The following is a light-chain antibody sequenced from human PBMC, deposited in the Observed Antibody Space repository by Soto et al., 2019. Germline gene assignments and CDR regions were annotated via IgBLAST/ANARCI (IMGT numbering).Light chain of an antibody. CDR2: DVS. CDR1: SSDIGAYNY. Sequence: QSVLTQPASVSGSPGQSITISCTGTSSDIGAYNYVSWYQQHPGKAPELMIYDVSNRPSGVSNRFSGSKSGNTASLTISGIQAEDEADYYCSSYTSSSTLVFGEGTKLTVL. V-gene: IGLV2-14*01. CDR3: SSYTSSSTLV. J-gene: IGLJ2*01.